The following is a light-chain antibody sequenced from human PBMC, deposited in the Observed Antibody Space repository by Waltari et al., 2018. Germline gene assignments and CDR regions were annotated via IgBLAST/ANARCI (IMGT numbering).Light chain of an antibody. J-gene: IGKJ3*01. CDR3: QQRSKSFT. V-gene: IGKV3-11*01. Sequence: EIVLKQSPATLSLSPGARATLSCRASQSISSSLAWYQQKPGQAPRLLIYDASTRATGIPARFSGSGSVTDFTLTISSLEPEDFAIYYCQQRSKSFTFGPGTKVDIK. CDR1: QSISSS. CDR2: DAS.